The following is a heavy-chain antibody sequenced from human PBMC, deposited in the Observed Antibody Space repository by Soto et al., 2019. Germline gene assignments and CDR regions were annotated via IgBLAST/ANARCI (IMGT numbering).Heavy chain of an antibody. CDR2: ISSSSIYI. V-gene: IGHV3-21*01. CDR1: GVTFSSYA. Sequence: PGGSLRLSCAASGVTFSSYAMSWVRQGPGRGLEWVSSISSSSIYIHYGDSVKGRFTISRDNAQNSVYLQMDSLRADDTAVYYCARETYCSSTTCYHDSWGRGTLVTVSS. J-gene: IGHJ4*02. D-gene: IGHD2-2*01. CDR3: ARETYCSSTTCYHDS.